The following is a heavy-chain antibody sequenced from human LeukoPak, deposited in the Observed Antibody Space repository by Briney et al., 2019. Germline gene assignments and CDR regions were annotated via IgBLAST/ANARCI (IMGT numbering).Heavy chain of an antibody. CDR3: ARAGGTYYGIAFDI. CDR2: MNGVGSST. D-gene: IGHD1-26*01. Sequence: GGSLRLSCAASGFTFSTHWMHWVRQAPGKGLVWVSRMNGVGSSTKYADSVRGRFTISRDNAKNSMYLQMNSLRAEDTAVYYCARAGGTYYGIAFDIWGQGTMVTVSS. CDR1: GFTFSTHW. V-gene: IGHV3-74*01. J-gene: IGHJ3*02.